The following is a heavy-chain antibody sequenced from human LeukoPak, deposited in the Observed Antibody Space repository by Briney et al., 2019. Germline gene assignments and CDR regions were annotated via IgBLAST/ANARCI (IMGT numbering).Heavy chain of an antibody. D-gene: IGHD2-2*01. CDR3: ARGVSEYQLLSSHFDY. J-gene: IGHJ4*02. V-gene: IGHV4-34*01. CDR1: GGSFSGYY. CDR2: INRSGST. Sequence: SETLSLTCAVYGGSFSGYYWSWIRQPPGKGLEWIGEINRSGSTNYNPSLKSRVTISVDTSKNQFSLKLSSVTAADTAVYYCARGVSEYQLLSSHFDYWGQGTLVAVSS.